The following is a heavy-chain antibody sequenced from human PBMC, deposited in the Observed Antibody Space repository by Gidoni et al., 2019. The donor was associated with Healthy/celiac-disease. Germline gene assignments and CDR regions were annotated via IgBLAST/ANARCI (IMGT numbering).Heavy chain of an antibody. V-gene: IGHV3-9*01. CDR3: AKDPAETVVTPYYFQH. CDR1: GFTFDDYA. Sequence: EVQLVESGGGLVQPGRSLRLSCAASGFTFDDYAMHWVRQAPGKGLEWVSGISWNSGSIGYADSVKGRFTISRDNAKNSLYLQMNSLRAEDTALYYCAKDPAETVVTPYYFQHWGQGTLVTVSS. D-gene: IGHD2-21*02. CDR2: ISWNSGSI. J-gene: IGHJ1*01.